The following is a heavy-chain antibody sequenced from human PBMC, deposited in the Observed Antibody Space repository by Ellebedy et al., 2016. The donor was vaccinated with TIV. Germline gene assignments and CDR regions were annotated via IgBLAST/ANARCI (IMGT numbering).Heavy chain of an antibody. D-gene: IGHD6-19*01. CDR2: IYYSGSA. Sequence: MPSETLSLTCTGSGGSISSSNYYWGWIRQPPGTGLEWIGSIYYSGSAFYKPSLKSRVPISIDTSRNRFSLKVTSVTAADTAVYYCARLGLSRSGWYGGGAFDPWGQGTLVSVSS. J-gene: IGHJ5*02. CDR3: ARLGLSRSGWYGGGAFDP. V-gene: IGHV4-39*01. CDR1: GGSISSSNYY.